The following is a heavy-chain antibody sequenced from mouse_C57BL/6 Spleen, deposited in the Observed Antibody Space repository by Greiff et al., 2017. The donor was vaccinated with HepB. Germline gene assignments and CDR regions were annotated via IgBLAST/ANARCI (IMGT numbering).Heavy chain of an antibody. CDR2: INPNYGTT. J-gene: IGHJ1*03. Sequence: EVQLQQSGPELVKPGASVKISCKASGYSFTDYNMNWVKQSNGKSLEWIGVINPNYGTTSYNQKFKGKATLTVDQSSSTAYMQLNSLTSEDSAVYYCARSLITTVVEGGYFDVWGTGTTVTVSS. V-gene: IGHV1-39*01. D-gene: IGHD1-1*01. CDR3: ARSLITTVVEGGYFDV. CDR1: GYSFTDYN.